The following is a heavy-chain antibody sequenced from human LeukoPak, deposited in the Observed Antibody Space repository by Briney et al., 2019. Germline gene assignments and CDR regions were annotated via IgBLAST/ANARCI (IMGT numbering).Heavy chain of an antibody. CDR3: ARDAPRWRNAFDF. J-gene: IGHJ3*01. Sequence: GASVKVSCKASGYTFTSTGICWVRQAPGQGLEWMGWVSAYNGNTNYAQKFRGRVTMTRDTSTNTAYMELRSLRSDDMAVYFCARDAPRWRNAFDFWGQGTMVTVSS. V-gene: IGHV1-18*03. CDR2: VSAYNGNT. CDR1: GYTFTSTG. D-gene: IGHD2-15*01.